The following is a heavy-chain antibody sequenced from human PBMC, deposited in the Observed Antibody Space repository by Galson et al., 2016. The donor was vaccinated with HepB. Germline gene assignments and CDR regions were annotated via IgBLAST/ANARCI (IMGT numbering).Heavy chain of an antibody. CDR1: GFSFEDYA. CDR2: LSWNSGRI. J-gene: IGHJ5*02. V-gene: IGHV3-9*01. CDR3: ARDTKSDILTGFNWLDL. Sequence: SLRLSCAASGFSFEDYAMHWVRQAPGKGLEWVSGLSWNSGRIGYADSVKGRFPISRDNAKSSLYLQMNSLRADDTALYYCARDTKSDILTGFNWLDLWGQGALVTVSS. D-gene: IGHD3-9*01.